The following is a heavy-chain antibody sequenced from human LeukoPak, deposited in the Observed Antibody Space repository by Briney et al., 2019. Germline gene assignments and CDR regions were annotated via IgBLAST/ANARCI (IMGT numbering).Heavy chain of an antibody. CDR2: LKSTGEK. D-gene: IGHD3-16*01. V-gene: IGHV3-23*01. CDR3: ARASWVSNPDAVW. Sequence: GGSLRLSCVASGFSFSSYAMSWVRQTPARGLEWVSSLKSTGEKYYADSVKGRFTLSRDDSRNTVYLQLNNLRVDDAGVYYCARASWVSNPDAVWWGEGTVVSVFS. J-gene: IGHJ4*02. CDR1: GFSFSSYA.